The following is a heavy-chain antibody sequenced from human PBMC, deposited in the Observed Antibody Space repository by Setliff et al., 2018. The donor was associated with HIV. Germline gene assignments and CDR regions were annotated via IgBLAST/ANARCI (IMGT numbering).Heavy chain of an antibody. CDR1: GASISSYY. CDR3: ARGSPSSSWYGEYAY. Sequence: SETLSLTCNVSGASISSYYWSWIRQPPGKGLEWIGYMYYSGSTNYHPSLKSRVTISVDTSKNQYSLKLSSVTAADTAIYYCARGSPSSSWYGEYAYWGQGTLVTVSS. D-gene: IGHD6-13*01. V-gene: IGHV4-59*12. CDR2: MYYSGST. J-gene: IGHJ4*02.